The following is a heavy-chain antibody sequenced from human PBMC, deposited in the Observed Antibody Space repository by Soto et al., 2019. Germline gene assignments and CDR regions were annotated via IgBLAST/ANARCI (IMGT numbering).Heavy chain of an antibody. CDR3: AKDPPWTVGPLAMDV. Sequence: EVQLLESGGGVVQPGGSLRLSCVASGFTFSTHAMSWVRQAPGKGLEWVSSFSGSGGNTYYADSVKGRLTISRDDSKNTLYLQINSLRVEDTAVYYCAKDPPWTVGPLAMDVWGQGTTVTVSS. CDR2: FSGSGGNT. CDR1: GFTFSTHA. V-gene: IGHV3-23*01. J-gene: IGHJ6*02. D-gene: IGHD2-2*01.